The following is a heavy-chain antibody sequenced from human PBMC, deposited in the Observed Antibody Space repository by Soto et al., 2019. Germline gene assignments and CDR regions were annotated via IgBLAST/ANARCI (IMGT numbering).Heavy chain of an antibody. V-gene: IGHV1-69*01. CDR3: ASVPN. CDR2: IIPIFRTT. CDR1: GGSFSGQA. J-gene: IGHJ4*02. Sequence: QVQLVQSGAEVKKPGSSVKVSCQASGGSFSGQAVSWVRQAPGQGLEWLGGIIPIFRTTNYARKFQGRLTITADESTGTASMELTSLSSEDTSIYCCASVPNWGQGTLVTVSS.